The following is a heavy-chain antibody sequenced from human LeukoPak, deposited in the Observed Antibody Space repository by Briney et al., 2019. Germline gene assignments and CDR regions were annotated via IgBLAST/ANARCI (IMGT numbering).Heavy chain of an antibody. D-gene: IGHD3-22*01. CDR1: GGSISSYY. V-gene: IGHV4-4*07. CDR2: IYTSGST. Sequence: SETLSLTCTVSGGSISSYYWSWIRQPAGKGLEWIGRIYTSGSTNYNPSLKSRVTMSVDASKNQFSLKLSSVTAADTAVYYCARGLISSGYIDYWGQGTLVTVSS. J-gene: IGHJ4*02. CDR3: ARGLISSGYIDY.